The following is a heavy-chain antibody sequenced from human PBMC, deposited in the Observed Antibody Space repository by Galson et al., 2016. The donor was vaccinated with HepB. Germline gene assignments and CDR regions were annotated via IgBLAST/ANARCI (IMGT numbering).Heavy chain of an antibody. CDR3: ASLSSSWYELGYYYFDY. CDR1: GGSISSSSYY. V-gene: IGHV4-39*01. J-gene: IGHJ4*02. Sequence: SETLSLTCTVSGGSISSSSYYWGWLRQPPGKGLEWIGSIYYSGSTYYNPSPKSRVTISVDTSKNQFSLKLSSVTAADTAVYYCASLSSSWYELGYYYFDYWGQGTLVTVSS. D-gene: IGHD6-13*01. CDR2: IYYSGST.